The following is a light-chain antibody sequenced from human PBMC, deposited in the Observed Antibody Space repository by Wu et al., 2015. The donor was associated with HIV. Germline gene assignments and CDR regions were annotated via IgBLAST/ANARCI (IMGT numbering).Light chain of an antibody. CDR3: QQRNSWPLT. CDR2: GAS. J-gene: IGKJ5*01. CDR1: QSVSSK. V-gene: IGKV3-15*01. Sequence: EIVMTQSPATLSVSPGERATLSCRASQSVSSKLAWYQQKPGQAPRLLIYGASLRATGIPARFSGSGSGTDFTLTITSLEPGDFAVYSCQQRNSWPLTFGPGTRLEIK.